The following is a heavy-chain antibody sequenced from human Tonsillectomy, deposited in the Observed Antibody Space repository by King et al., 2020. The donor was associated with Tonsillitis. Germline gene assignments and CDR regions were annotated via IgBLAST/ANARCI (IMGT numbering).Heavy chain of an antibody. Sequence: VQLVESGGGLVQPGGSLRLSCAASGFTFSSYGMGWVRQTPGKGLEWVSVIYSDAYYADSVKGRFTISRENSKSTLYLQMNSLRAEDTAVYYCEKDLTAAGIGAYYYYGMDVWGQGTTVTVSS. CDR2: IYSDA. J-gene: IGHJ6*02. CDR1: GFTFSSYG. D-gene: IGHD6-13*01. CDR3: EKDLTAAGIGAYYYYGMDV. V-gene: IGHV3-23*03.